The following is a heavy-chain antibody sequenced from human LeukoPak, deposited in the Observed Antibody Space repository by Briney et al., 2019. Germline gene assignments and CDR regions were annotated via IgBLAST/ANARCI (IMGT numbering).Heavy chain of an antibody. CDR3: ARRGSYGSYYFDY. D-gene: IGHD1-26*01. CDR2: IKQDGSEK. V-gene: IGHV3-7*01. J-gene: IGHJ4*02. CDR1: GFTFSSYW. Sequence: GGSLRLSCAASGFTFSSYWMSWVRQAPGRGLEWVANIKQDGSEKYYVDSVKGRFTISRDNAKNSLYLQMNSLRAEDTAVCYCARRGSYGSYYFDYWGQGTLVTVSS.